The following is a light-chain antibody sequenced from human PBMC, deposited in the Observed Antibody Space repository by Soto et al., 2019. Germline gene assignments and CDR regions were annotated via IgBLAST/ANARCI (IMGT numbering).Light chain of an antibody. CDR2: DAS. Sequence: EIVLTQSPGTLSLSPGERATLSCRASQSVSSNYLAWYQQKPGQAPRLLIYDASNRATGIPARFSGTVSGTDCTLTINNLEPEDGSVYYCQVRTNWSIAFGRGTRLEIK. CDR3: QVRTNWSIA. V-gene: IGKV3D-20*02. CDR1: QSVSSNY. J-gene: IGKJ5*01.